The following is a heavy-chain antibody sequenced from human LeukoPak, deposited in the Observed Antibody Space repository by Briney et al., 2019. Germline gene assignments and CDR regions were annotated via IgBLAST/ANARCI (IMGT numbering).Heavy chain of an antibody. D-gene: IGHD4-23*01. CDR1: GFTFSSYW. Sequence: GGSLRLSCAASGFTFSSYWMHWVRQAPGKGLVWVSGTNTDGSSTMYADSVKGRFTIARDNAKNTLYLQMNSLRAEDTAVYYCYGANAEHWGQGTLVTVST. J-gene: IGHJ1*01. V-gene: IGHV3-74*03. CDR2: TNTDGSST. CDR3: YGANAEH.